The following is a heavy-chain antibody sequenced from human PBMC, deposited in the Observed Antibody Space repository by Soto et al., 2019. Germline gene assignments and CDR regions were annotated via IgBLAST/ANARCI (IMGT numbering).Heavy chain of an antibody. CDR3: ARDLDYYDSSGYLFDY. CDR2: IIPIFGTA. V-gene: IGHV1-69*13. D-gene: IGHD3-22*01. Sequence: GASVKVSCKASGGTFSSYAISWVRQAPGQGLEWMGGIIPIFGTANYAQKFQGRVTITADESTSTAYMELSSLRSEDAAVYYCARDLDYYDSSGYLFDYWGQGTLVTVSS. CDR1: GGTFSSYA. J-gene: IGHJ4*02.